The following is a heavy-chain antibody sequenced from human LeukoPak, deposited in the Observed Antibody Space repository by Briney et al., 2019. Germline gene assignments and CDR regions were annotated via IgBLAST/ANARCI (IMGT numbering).Heavy chain of an antibody. Sequence: SVKVSCKASGFTFTSSAMQWVRQARGQRLEWIGWIVVGSGNTNYAQKFQERVTITRDMSTSTAYMELSSLRSEDTAVYYCATGTTVTSWFDPWGQGTLVTVSS. J-gene: IGHJ5*02. V-gene: IGHV1-58*02. CDR1: GFTFTSSA. D-gene: IGHD4-17*01. CDR3: ATGTTVTSWFDP. CDR2: IVVGSGNT.